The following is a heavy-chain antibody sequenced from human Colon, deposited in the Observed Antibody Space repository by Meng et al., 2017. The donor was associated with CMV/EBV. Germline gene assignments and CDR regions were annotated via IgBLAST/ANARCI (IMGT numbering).Heavy chain of an antibody. CDR2: INPKSGDT. Sequence: QVQRVQAGAEGKKPGASGKVSCKASGYTFTGFYIQWVRQAPGQGLEWMGWINPKSGDTIYEQKFQGRVTMTRDTSISTVYMDLNSLRSDDTAVYFCARDLWSGSSDYFDYWGQGTLVTVSS. V-gene: IGHV1-2*02. D-gene: IGHD3-3*01. CDR3: ARDLWSGSSDYFDY. J-gene: IGHJ4*02. CDR1: GYTFTGFY.